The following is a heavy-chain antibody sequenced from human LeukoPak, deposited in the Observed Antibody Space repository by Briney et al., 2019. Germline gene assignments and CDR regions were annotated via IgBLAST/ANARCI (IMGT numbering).Heavy chain of an antibody. CDR2: IYHSWIT. J-gene: IGHJ4*02. V-gene: IGHV4-38-2*02. Sequence: SETLSLTCTVSGYSISSGYYWGWIRQPPGKRLEWIGSIYHSWITYYNPSLKSRVTISLDTFKNQFSLKLTSVTAADTAVYYCAREGRGYCNDPFDYWGQGTLVTVSS. D-gene: IGHD3-22*01. CDR1: GYSISSGYY. CDR3: AREGRGYCNDPFDY.